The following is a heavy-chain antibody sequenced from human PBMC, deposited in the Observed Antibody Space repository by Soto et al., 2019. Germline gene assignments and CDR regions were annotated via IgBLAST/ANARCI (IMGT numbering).Heavy chain of an antibody. Sequence: SVKVSCKASGGTFSSYAISWVRQAPGQGLEWMGGIIPIFGTANYAQKFQGRVTITADESTSTAYMELSSLRSEDTAVYYCARGWTQYWDYYYGMDVWGQGTTVTVSS. CDR2: IIPIFGTA. J-gene: IGHJ6*02. V-gene: IGHV1-69*13. D-gene: IGHD2-8*02. CDR3: ARGWTQYWDYYYGMDV. CDR1: GGTFSSYA.